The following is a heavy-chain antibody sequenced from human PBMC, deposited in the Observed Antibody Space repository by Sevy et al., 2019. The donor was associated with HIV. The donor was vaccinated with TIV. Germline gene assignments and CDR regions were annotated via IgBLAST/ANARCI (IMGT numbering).Heavy chain of an antibody. J-gene: IGHJ4*02. CDR1: GGSISNYY. CDR3: ASSRSIPVAGTTRTDYYFEY. V-gene: IGHV4-4*07. Sequence: SETLSLTCTVSGGSISNYYWSWIRHRAGKGLEWIGRIYHSGSTNYNPSLKSRVTVSLDTTKNQCSLRMTSLTAADTAVYYCASSRSIPVAGTTRTDYYFEYWGQGSLVTVSS. D-gene: IGHD6-19*01. CDR2: IYHSGST.